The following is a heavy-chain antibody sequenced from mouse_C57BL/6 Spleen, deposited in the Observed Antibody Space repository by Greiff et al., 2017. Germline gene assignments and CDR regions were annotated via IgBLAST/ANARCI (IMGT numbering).Heavy chain of an antibody. V-gene: IGHV1-72*01. CDR1: GYTFTSYW. D-gene: IGHD1-1*01. Sequence: VQLQQPGAELVKPGASVKLSCKASGYTFTSYWMHWVKQRPGRGLEWIGMIDPNSGGTKYNEKFKSKATLTVDKPSSTAYMQLSSLTSEDSAVYYCARGDYYGSSPYYWGQGTTLTVSS. CDR3: ARGDYYGSSPYY. CDR2: IDPNSGGT. J-gene: IGHJ2*01.